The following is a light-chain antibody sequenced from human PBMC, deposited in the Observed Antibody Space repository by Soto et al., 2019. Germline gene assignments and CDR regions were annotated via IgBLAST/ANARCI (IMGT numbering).Light chain of an antibody. J-gene: IGKJ1*01. Sequence: DIQMTQSTSSLSASVGDRVTITCRASQSISSYLNWYQQKPGKAPKLLIYAASSLQSGVPSRFSGSGSGTDFTLTISSLQPEDFATYYCQQSYSTSWTFGQGTKFEIK. CDR1: QSISSY. V-gene: IGKV1-39*01. CDR2: AAS. CDR3: QQSYSTSWT.